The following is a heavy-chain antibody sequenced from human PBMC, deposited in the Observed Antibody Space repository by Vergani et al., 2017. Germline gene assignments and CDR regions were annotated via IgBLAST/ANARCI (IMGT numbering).Heavy chain of an antibody. CDR2: IYYSGST. CDR1: GGSISSGGYY. Sequence: QVQLQESGPGLVKPSQTLSLTCTVSGGSISSGGYYWSWIRQHPGKGLEWIGCIYYSGSTYYNPSLKSRVTISVDTSKNQFSLKLSSVTAADTAVYYCARNRYYDILTGWFDPWGQGTLVTVSS. CDR3: ARNRYYDILTGWFDP. V-gene: IGHV4-31*03. D-gene: IGHD3-9*01. J-gene: IGHJ5*02.